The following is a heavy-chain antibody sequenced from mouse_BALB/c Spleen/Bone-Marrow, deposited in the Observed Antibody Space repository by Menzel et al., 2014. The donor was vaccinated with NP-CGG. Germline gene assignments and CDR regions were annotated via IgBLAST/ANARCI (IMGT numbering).Heavy chain of an antibody. Sequence: QVQLKESGPELVKPGAPVKMSCKASGYTFTSYYIHWVKQRPGQGLEWIGWIYPGDGSTKYNEKFKGKTTLTADKSSSTAYMLLSSLTSEDSAIYFCARGEGMDYWGQGTSVTVSS. CDR3: ARGEGMDY. CDR2: IYPGDGST. J-gene: IGHJ4*01. CDR1: GYTFTSYY. V-gene: IGHV1S56*01.